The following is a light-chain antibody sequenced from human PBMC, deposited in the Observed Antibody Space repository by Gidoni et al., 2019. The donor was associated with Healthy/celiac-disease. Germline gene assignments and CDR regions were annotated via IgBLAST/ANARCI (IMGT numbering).Light chain of an antibody. Sequence: EIALTRSTATLSLSPGERATPSCLASQSVSIYLACYQQKPGQAPRLLIYDASNSATGIPARFSGSGSGTDFTLPISSLEPEDFAVYYCQQRSNWPLTFGGGTKVEIK. J-gene: IGKJ4*01. V-gene: IGKV3-11*01. CDR1: QSVSIY. CDR2: DAS. CDR3: QQRSNWPLT.